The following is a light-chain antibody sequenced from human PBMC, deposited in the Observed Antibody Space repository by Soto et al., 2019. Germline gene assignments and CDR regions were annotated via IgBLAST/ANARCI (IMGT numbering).Light chain of an antibody. CDR3: QQGRNSLT. CDR2: DAS. V-gene: IGKV3-11*01. CDR1: QSVSSY. Sequence: EIVLTQSPATLSLSPGERAIFSCRASQSVSSYLAWYQQKPGQAPRLLIFDASNRATGIPARFSGSGSGTDSSITISSLEPEDFAVYDCQQGRNSLTFGGGTKVEIK. J-gene: IGKJ4*01.